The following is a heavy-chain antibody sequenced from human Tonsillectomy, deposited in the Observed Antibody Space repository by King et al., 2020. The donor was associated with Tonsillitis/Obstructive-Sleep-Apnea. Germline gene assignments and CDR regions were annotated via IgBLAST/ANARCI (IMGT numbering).Heavy chain of an antibody. CDR3: ARQLRGHDVLDY. J-gene: IGHJ4*02. Sequence: QVQLQESGPGLVKPSQTLSLTCSVSGGSINTADYYWSWIRQPPGKPLQWIGDIYHTGSTSFNPSLMSRLSISLDTPKNQFSLQLTSVTAADTAVYYCARQLRGHDVLDYWGRGTLVTVSS. CDR1: GGSINTADYY. V-gene: IGHV4-30-4*01. D-gene: IGHD3-16*01. CDR2: IYHTGST.